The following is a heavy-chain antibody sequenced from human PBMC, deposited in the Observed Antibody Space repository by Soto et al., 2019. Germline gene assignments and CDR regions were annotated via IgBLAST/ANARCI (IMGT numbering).Heavy chain of an antibody. V-gene: IGHV4-39*01. J-gene: IGHJ4*02. CDR1: GGSTGSSGYY. CDR3: ARSTFWYYHENGGYYGSEN. Sequence: AETLSLTCTVSGGSTGSSGYYWGWILHPPGKGLEWIASISYKVTPYYNPSLQSRVTISLDMSKNQFSLNLDSVTAADTAVFYCARSTFWYYHENGGYYGSENWGQETLVSVSS. D-gene: IGHD3-22*01. CDR2: ISYKVTP.